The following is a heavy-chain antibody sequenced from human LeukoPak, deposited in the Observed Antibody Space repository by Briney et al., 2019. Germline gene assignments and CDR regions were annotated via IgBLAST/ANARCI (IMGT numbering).Heavy chain of an antibody. CDR3: ARRGRWVYYFDY. CDR1: GGSFSGYY. J-gene: IGHJ4*02. D-gene: IGHD2-15*01. Sequence: SETLSLTCAVYGGSFSGYYWSWIRQPPGKGLEWIGEINHSGSTNYNPSLKSRVTISVDTSKNQFSLKLSSVTAADTAVYYCARRGRWVYYFDYWGQGTLVTVSS. V-gene: IGHV4-34*01. CDR2: INHSGST.